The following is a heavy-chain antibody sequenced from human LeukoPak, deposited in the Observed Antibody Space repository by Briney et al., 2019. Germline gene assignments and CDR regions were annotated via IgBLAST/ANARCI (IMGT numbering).Heavy chain of an antibody. CDR2: INTSGST. CDR1: GGSISSYY. V-gene: IGHV4-4*07. CDR3: ARGDIGYNWFDP. J-gene: IGHJ5*02. D-gene: IGHD3-9*01. Sequence: PSETLSLTCTVSGGSISSYYRNWIRQPAGKGLEWIGRINTSGSTNYNPSLKSRVTMSIDTSKNQFSLKLRSVTAADTAVYYCARGDIGYNWFDPWGQGTLVTVSS.